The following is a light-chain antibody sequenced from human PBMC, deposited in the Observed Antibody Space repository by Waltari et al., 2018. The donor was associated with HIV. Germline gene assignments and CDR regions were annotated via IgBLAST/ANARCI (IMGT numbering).Light chain of an antibody. CDR3: AVWDDSLSGVV. CDR2: RNN. V-gene: IGLV1-47*01. J-gene: IGLJ2*01. Sequence: QSVLTQPPSVSGTPGQRVTISCSGSSRNIGTNYVYWYQQLPGTAPKLLIYRNNQRPSGVPDRIAGSKSGTSASLAISGLRSEDEAEYYCAVWDDSLSGVVFGGGTKVTVL. CDR1: SRNIGTNY.